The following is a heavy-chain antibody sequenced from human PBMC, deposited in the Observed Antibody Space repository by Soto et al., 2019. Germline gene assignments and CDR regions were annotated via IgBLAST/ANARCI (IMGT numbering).Heavy chain of an antibody. J-gene: IGHJ4*01. V-gene: IGHV3-7*04. D-gene: IGHD5-12*01. CDR2: IRKDGTEK. CDR1: GFTFSTYW. Sequence: EVQLVESGGGLVQPGGSLRLSCAASGFTFSTYWMFWVRQAPGKGLEWVATIRKDGTEKLYVDSVKGQFTISRDNAENSLHLQMNSLRVEDTAVYFCAGAPGWLIENWGHGTLVTVSS. CDR3: AGAPGWLIEN.